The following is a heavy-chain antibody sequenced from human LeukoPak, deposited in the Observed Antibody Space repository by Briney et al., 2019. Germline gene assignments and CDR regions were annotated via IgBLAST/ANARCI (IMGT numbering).Heavy chain of an antibody. Sequence: ASVKVSCKASGYTFTSYAMHWVRQAPGQRLEWMGWINAGNGNTKYSQKFQGRVTITRDTSASTAYMELSSLRSEDTAVYYCARDPRMRWEFGEIISPCFDPWGQGTLVTVSS. CDR3: ARDPRMRWEFGEIISPCFDP. CDR1: GYTFTSYA. CDR2: INAGNGNT. D-gene: IGHD3-10*01. V-gene: IGHV1-3*01. J-gene: IGHJ5*02.